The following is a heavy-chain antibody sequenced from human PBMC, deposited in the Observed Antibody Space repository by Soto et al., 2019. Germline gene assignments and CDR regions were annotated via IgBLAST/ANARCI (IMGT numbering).Heavy chain of an antibody. CDR1: GYSFTSYW. J-gene: IGHJ6*02. CDR2: IYPGDSDT. CDR3: ARHVGYSSSWYYYYYGMDV. V-gene: IGHV5-51*01. Sequence: GESLKISCKGSGYSFTSYWIGWVRQMPGKGLEWMGIIYPGDSDTRYSPSFQGQVTISADKSISTAYLQWSSLKASDTAMYYCARHVGYSSSWYYYYYGMDVWGQGTTVTVSS. D-gene: IGHD6-13*01.